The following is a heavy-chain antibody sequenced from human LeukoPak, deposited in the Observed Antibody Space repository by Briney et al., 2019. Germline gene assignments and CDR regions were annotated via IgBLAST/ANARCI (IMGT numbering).Heavy chain of an antibody. D-gene: IGHD1-1*01. CDR1: GFTFSSYS. CDR2: ISSSSSYI. V-gene: IGHV3-21*01. Sequence: GGSLRLSCAASGFTFSSYSMNWVRQAPGKGLEWVSSISSSSSYIYYADSVKGRFTISRDSAKNSPYLQMNSLRAEDTAVYYCARDKNWRFDYWGQGTLVTVSS. CDR3: ARDKNWRFDY. J-gene: IGHJ4*02.